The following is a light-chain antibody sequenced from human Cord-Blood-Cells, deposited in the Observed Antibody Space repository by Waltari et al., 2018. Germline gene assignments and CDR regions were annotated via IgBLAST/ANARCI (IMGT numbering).Light chain of an antibody. CDR1: QSVSSY. J-gene: IGKJ2*01. V-gene: IGKV3-11*01. CDR3: HLRSYWPYT. Sequence: EIVLTQSPATLSLSPGERATLSCRASQSVSSYFAWYQQKPGQAHRLRIYDATNMATGIPARFSGSGSLTDFTLTISSLEPEDFAVYYCHLRSYWPYTFVQWTKLDIK. CDR2: DAT.